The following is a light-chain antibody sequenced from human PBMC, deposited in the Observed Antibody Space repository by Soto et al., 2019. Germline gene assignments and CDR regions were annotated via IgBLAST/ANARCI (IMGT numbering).Light chain of an antibody. Sequence: EIVLTQSPGTLSLSPGERATLSCRTSQSISSNYLAWYQQKRGQAPSLLIYGASNRIAGIPDRFSGSGSGTDFSLTISRLEPEDFAVYYCQQYGSSPRTFGQGTKVEI. CDR3: QQYGSSPRT. CDR2: GAS. V-gene: IGKV3-20*01. CDR1: QSISSNY. J-gene: IGKJ1*01.